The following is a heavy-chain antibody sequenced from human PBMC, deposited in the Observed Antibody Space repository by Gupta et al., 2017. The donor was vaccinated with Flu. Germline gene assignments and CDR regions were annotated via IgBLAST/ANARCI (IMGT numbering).Heavy chain of an antibody. CDR3: AGNNAAGGNSWFDP. D-gene: IGHD2-2*01. CDR1: GFPFSNYW. CDR2: ISSDGFSI. Sequence: EVQLVESGGGLVQPGGSLRLSCAASGFPFSNYWMHWVRQAPGKGLVWVSRISSDGFSISYADSVKGRFTISRDNAKNTVYLQMNSLRAEDTAVYYCAGNNAAGGNSWFDPWGQGTLVTVSS. J-gene: IGHJ5*02. V-gene: IGHV3-74*01.